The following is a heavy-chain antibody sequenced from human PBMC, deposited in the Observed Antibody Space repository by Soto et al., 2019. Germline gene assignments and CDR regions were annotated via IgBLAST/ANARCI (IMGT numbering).Heavy chain of an antibody. D-gene: IGHD3-10*01. CDR2: ISAYNGNT. Sequence: ASVKVSCKASGYTFTSYGISWLLQAPGQGLEWMGWISAYNGNTNYAQKLQGRVTMTTDTSTSTAYMELRSLRSDDTAVYYCARGVAHYYGSGSQHTHNWFDPWGQG. J-gene: IGHJ5*02. CDR3: ARGVAHYYGSGSQHTHNWFDP. CDR1: GYTFTSYG. V-gene: IGHV1-18*01.